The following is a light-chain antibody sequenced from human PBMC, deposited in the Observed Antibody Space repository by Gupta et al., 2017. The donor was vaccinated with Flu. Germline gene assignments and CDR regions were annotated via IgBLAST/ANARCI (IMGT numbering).Light chain of an antibody. V-gene: IGKV4-1*01. CDR2: WAS. CDR1: QSVLYSSNNKNY. J-gene: IGKJ2*01. CDR3: QQYHSIPYT. Sequence: DIVMTQSPASLAVSLGERATINCKSSQSVLYSSNNKNYLAWYQQKPGQPPKLLIYWASTRESGVPDRFSGSGSGTDFTLTISTLQAEDVAVYYCQQYHSIPYTFGQGTKLEIK.